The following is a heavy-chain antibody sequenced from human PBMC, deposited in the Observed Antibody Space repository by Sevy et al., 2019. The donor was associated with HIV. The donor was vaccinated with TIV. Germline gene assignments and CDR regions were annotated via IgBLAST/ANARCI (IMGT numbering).Heavy chain of an antibody. CDR3: AKDGYSSGLLYYFDD. CDR2: ISVSGRL. D-gene: IGHD6-19*01. Sequence: GGSLRLSCAASGFKFDNYAMAWVRQAPGQGLVWVSAISVSGRLSYADSVKSRFTISRDSSKKMIYLHLNSLRADDTATYYCAKDGYSSGLLYYFDDWGQGTLVTVSS. V-gene: IGHV3-23*01. CDR1: GFKFDNYA. J-gene: IGHJ4*02.